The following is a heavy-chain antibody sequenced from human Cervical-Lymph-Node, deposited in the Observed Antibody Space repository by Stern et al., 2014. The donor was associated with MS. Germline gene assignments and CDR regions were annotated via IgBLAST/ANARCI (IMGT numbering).Heavy chain of an antibody. J-gene: IGHJ4*02. CDR2: INAGNGNT. CDR1: GYTFTSYA. V-gene: IGHV1-3*01. D-gene: IGHD6-19*01. CDR3: ARDGRGWYFDY. Sequence: QVQLVQSGAEVKKPGASVKVSCKASGYTFTSYAMHWVRQAPGQRLEWMGWINAGNGNTKYSQKVQGRVTITRDTSASTAYMELSSLRSEDTAVYYCARDGRGWYFDYWGQGTLVTVSS.